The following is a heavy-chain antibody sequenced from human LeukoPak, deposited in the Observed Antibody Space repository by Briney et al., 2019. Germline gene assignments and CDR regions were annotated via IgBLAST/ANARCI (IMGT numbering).Heavy chain of an antibody. CDR3: AHLGIAAPYYFYY. CDR1: GFSLSTSGVG. D-gene: IGHD6-13*01. V-gene: IGHV2-5*02. CDR2: IYWDDDK. J-gene: IGHJ4*02. Sequence: SGPTLMKPSRTLTLTCTFSGFSLSTSGVGVGWIRHPPGKALDWLALIYWDDDKRYSLSLKSRLTITKDTSKNQVVLTKPNMDPVDTATYFCAHLGIAAPYYFYYWGQGTLVTVSS.